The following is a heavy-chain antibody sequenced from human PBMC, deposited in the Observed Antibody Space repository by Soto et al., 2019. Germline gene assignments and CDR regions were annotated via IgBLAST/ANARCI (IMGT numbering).Heavy chain of an antibody. D-gene: IGHD3-10*01. Sequence: PSETLSLTCTVSGGTISSYDWSWIRQPPGKGLEWIGYIYYSGSTNYNPSLKGRVTISRDDAKNSLYLQMNSLRAEDTAVYYCARDPFYGAIDYWGLGTLVTVSS. CDR3: ARDPFYGAIDY. J-gene: IGHJ4*02. CDR2: IYYSGST. V-gene: IGHV4-4*08. CDR1: GGTISSYD.